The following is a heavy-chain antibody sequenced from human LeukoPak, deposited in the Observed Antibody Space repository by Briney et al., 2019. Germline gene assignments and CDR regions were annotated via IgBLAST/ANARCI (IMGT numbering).Heavy chain of an antibody. CDR1: GLPFSSYE. V-gene: IGHV3-48*03. CDR3: ARQVSRYCSGGSCYAGWEFYFND. Sequence: GGTQRLFCAASGLPFSSYEMNWAPDAPTKGLEGGSYKSSSCCSILYAESVKGRFTIPRDNDKNSLYLQMNSQRAEDSPVFPWARQVSRYCSGGSCYAGWEFYFNDWGQGTPVTVSS. J-gene: IGHJ4*02. D-gene: IGHD2-15*01. CDR2: KSSSCCSI.